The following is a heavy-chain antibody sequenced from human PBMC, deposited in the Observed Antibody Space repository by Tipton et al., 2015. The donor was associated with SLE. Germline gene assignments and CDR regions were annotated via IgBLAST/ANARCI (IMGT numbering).Heavy chain of an antibody. D-gene: IGHD5-12*01. Sequence: VQLVQSGAEVKKPGESLKISCEGSGYTFPTYWIGWVRQMPGKGLEWMGIIYPGDSDTKYSPSFQGQVTISADKSVSSGYLRWSSLKASDTAMYYCARQKYSGYEGAFDIWGQGTMVTVSS. CDR1: GYTFPTYW. V-gene: IGHV5-51*01. CDR3: ARQKYSGYEGAFDI. J-gene: IGHJ3*02. CDR2: IYPGDSDT.